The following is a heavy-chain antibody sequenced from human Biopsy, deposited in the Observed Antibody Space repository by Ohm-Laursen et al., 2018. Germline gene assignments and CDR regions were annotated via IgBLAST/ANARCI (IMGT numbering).Heavy chain of an antibody. CDR1: GYTFTDSY. D-gene: IGHD1-26*01. J-gene: IGHJ2*01. CDR2: INPNSGGT. Sequence: VASVKVSCKASGYTFTDSYMHWVRQAPGQGLEWMGWINPNSGGTNYAQKFQGRVTMTRGTSMSTAYMELNRLRSDDTAVYYCARGGLNYWYFDLWGRGTLVTVSS. V-gene: IGHV1-2*02. CDR3: ARGGLNYWYFDL.